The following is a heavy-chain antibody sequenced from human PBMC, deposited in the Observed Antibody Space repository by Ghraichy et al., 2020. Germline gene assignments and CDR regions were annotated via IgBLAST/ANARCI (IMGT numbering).Heavy chain of an antibody. Sequence: ASVKVSCKASGYTFTSYDINWVRQATGQGLEWMGWMNPNSGNTGYAQKFQGRVTMTRNTSISTAYMELSSLRSEDTAVYYCARTREMATKGTQGGCLNYWGQGTLVTVSS. D-gene: IGHD5-24*01. CDR2: MNPNSGNT. CDR3: ARTREMATKGTQGGCLNY. J-gene: IGHJ4*02. CDR1: GYTFTSYD. V-gene: IGHV1-8*01.